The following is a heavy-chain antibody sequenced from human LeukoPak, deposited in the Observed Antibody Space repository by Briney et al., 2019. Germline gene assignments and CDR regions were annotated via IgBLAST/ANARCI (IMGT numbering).Heavy chain of an antibody. J-gene: IGHJ4*02. D-gene: IGHD3-10*01. V-gene: IGHV3-7*01. Sequence: GGSLRLSCAASGFTFSSYWMSWVRQAPGKGLEWVANIKQDGSEKYYVDSVKGRFTISRDNAKNSLYLQMNSLRAEDTAVYYCARDIHRYGSGSYSVGYWGQGTLVTVSS. CDR3: ARDIHRYGSGSYSVGY. CDR2: IKQDGSEK. CDR1: GFTFSSYW.